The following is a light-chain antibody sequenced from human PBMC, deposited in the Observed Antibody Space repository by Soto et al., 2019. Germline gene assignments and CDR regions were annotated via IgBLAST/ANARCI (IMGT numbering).Light chain of an antibody. V-gene: IGKV3-20*01. Sequence: EIVLTQSPGTLSVSPGERATLSCRASQSVSSTYVAWYQQKPGQAPRLLIYAASGRATGIPDRFSGSGSGTDFTLTISRLEPEDFGVYHCQQYGTSPWTFGQGTKVEIK. CDR1: QSVSSTY. CDR2: AAS. CDR3: QQYGTSPWT. J-gene: IGKJ1*01.